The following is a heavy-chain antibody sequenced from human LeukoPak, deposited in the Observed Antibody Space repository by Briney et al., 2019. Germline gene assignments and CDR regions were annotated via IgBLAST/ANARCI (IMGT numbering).Heavy chain of an antibody. Sequence: PGGSLRLSCAASGFTLSNYAMSWVRQAPGKGLEWVSGINDSGGSTYYADSVRGRFTISRDNSKSTLYLQMNSLRAEDTAVYYCAKDDYVVMESFDYWGQGTLVTVSS. CDR3: AKDDYVVMESFDY. V-gene: IGHV3-23*01. CDR1: GFTLSNYA. CDR2: INDSGGST. J-gene: IGHJ4*02. D-gene: IGHD3-16*01.